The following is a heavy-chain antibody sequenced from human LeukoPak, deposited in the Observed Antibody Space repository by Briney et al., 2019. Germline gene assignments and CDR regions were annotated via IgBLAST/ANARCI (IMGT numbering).Heavy chain of an antibody. CDR2: ISAYNGNT. CDR1: GYTFTSYG. V-gene: IGHV1-18*01. Sequence: GASVKVSCTASGYTFTSYGISWVRQAPGQGLEWMGWISAYNGNTNYAQKLQGRVTMTTDTSTSTAYMELRSLRSDDTAVYYCARGRDRDGYIPFDYWGQGTLVTVSS. J-gene: IGHJ4*02. CDR3: ARGRDRDGYIPFDY. D-gene: IGHD5-24*01.